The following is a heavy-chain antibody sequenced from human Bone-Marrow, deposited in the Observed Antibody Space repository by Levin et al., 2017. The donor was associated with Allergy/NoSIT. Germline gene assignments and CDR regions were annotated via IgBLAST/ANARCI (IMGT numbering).Heavy chain of an antibody. J-gene: IGHJ1*01. D-gene: IGHD3-3*01. CDR3: AKANVLRFLEWIPGTDKYFQH. CDR1: GFTFSSYA. Sequence: GGSLRLSCAASGFTFSSYAMSWVRQAPGKGLEWVSAISGSGGSTYYADSVKGRFTISRDNSKNTLYLQMNSLRAEDTAVYYCAKANVLRFLEWIPGTDKYFQHWGQGTLVTVSS. V-gene: IGHV3-23*01. CDR2: ISGSGGST.